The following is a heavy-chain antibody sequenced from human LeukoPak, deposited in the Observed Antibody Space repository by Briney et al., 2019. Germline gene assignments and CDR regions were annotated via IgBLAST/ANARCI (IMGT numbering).Heavy chain of an antibody. J-gene: IGHJ4*02. V-gene: IGHV3-30-3*01. CDR3: ARDRGYYFDY. Sequence: GGSLRLSCAASGFTFSSYAMHWVRQAPGKGLEWVAVISYDGNNKYYADSVKGRFTISRDKSKNTLYLQMNSLGAEDTAVYYCARDRGYYFDYWGQGTLVTVSS. CDR2: ISYDGNNK. CDR1: GFTFSSYA.